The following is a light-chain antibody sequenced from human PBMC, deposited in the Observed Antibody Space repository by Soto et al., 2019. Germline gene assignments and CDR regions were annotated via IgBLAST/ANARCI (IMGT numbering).Light chain of an antibody. J-gene: IGKJ1*01. CDR3: QQYHNWPWT. Sequence: EIVMTQSPATLSVSPGERATLSCRASQSVSSNLAWYQQKPGQAPRLLIYGASTRATGIPARFSGSGSGTEFTLTISSLQSEDFAVYYCQQYHNWPWTLGQGTKVDIK. V-gene: IGKV3-15*01. CDR1: QSVSSN. CDR2: GAS.